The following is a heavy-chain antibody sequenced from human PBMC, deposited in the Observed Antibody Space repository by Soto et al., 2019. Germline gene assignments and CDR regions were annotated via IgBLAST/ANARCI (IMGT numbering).Heavy chain of an antibody. D-gene: IGHD2-2*01. Sequence: PGGSLRLSCAASGFTFSGSAMHWVRQASWKGLEWVGRIRSKSNSYATAYAASVKGRFTISRDDSKNTAYLQMNSLKSEDTAVYYCTRREGYCSSTNCPNWFDPWGQGTLVTVSS. V-gene: IGHV3-73*01. CDR2: IRSKSNSYAT. CDR1: GFTFSGSA. CDR3: TRREGYCSSTNCPNWFDP. J-gene: IGHJ5*02.